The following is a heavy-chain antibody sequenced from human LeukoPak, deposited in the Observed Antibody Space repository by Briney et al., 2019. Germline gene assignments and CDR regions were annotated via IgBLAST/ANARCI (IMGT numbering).Heavy chain of an antibody. CDR3: ARTTLYSGYDFYFDY. Sequence: GGSLRLSCAASGFSFGSYAMSWVRQAPGKGLEWVSAISGSGGSTYYADSVKGRFTISRDNSKNTLYLQMNSLRAEDTAVYYCARTTLYSGYDFYFDYWGQGTLVTVSS. J-gene: IGHJ4*02. CDR1: GFSFGSYA. D-gene: IGHD5-12*01. V-gene: IGHV3-23*01. CDR2: ISGSGGST.